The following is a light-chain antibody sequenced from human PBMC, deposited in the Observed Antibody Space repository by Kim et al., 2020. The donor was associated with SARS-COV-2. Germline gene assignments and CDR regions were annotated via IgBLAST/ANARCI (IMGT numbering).Light chain of an antibody. CDR1: RVGDEY. J-gene: IGLJ1*01. Sequence: PEATDSSTCSGCRVGDEYSFWYQQKPGPVPVMVMDQDRQRPLGSPERFSGSSYRNTSTLTWTGAQDMDEADYYGQARGSRTGVFGTGTKVTVL. V-gene: IGLV3-1*01. CDR2: QDR. CDR3: QARGSRTGV.